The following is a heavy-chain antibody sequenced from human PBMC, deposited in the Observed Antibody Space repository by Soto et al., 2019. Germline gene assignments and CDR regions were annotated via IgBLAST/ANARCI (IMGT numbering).Heavy chain of an antibody. CDR1: GFTFSSYA. Sequence: GGSLRLSCAASGFTFSSYAMHWVRQAPGKGLEWVAVISYDGSNKYYADSVKGRFTISRDNSKNTLYLQMNSLRAEDTAVYYCARDGRGPITMVRGESYYYYGMDVWGQGTTVTVSS. D-gene: IGHD3-10*01. CDR3: ARDGRGPITMVRGESYYYYGMDV. V-gene: IGHV3-30-3*01. CDR2: ISYDGSNK. J-gene: IGHJ6*02.